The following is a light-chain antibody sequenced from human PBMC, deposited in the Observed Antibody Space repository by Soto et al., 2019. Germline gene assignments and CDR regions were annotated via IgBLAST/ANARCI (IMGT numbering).Light chain of an antibody. CDR1: SSDIGAYNY. CDR3: TSHAGSINLV. V-gene: IGLV2-8*01. Sequence: QSVLTQPPSASGSPGQSVTISCTGTSSDIGAYNYVSWYQQHPGKAPKLMIYEVSKRPSGVPERFSGSKSGNTASLTVSGLQAEDEADYYCTSHAGSINLVFGGGTKLTVL. CDR2: EVS. J-gene: IGLJ2*01.